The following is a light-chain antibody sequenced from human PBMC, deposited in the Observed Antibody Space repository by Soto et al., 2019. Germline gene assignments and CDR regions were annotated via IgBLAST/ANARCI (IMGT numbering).Light chain of an antibody. CDR2: NTS. CDR3: LLFYSGPRV. V-gene: IGLV7-46*01. CDR1: TGAVTSSHY. J-gene: IGLJ2*01. Sequence: QAVVTQEPSLTVSPGGTVTLTFGSSTGAVTSSHYPYWFQQRPGQAPRTLIYNTSNKHSWTPARFSGSLLGGKAALTLSGAQPEDEADYYCLLFYSGPRVFGGGTKLTVL.